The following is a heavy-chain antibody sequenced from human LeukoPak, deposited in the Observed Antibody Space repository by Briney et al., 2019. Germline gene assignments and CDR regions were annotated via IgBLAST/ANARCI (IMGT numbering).Heavy chain of an antibody. V-gene: IGHV4-59*01. Sequence: SETLSLTCTVSGDSISSYYWSWIRQPPGKGLEWIGYIDYSGSTNYNPSLKRRVTLSLDTSKNQFSLKLSSVTAADTAVYYCARGLGGWFDPWGQGTLVTVSS. CDR1: GDSISSYY. J-gene: IGHJ5*02. CDR2: IDYSGST. D-gene: IGHD3-16*01. CDR3: ARGLGGWFDP.